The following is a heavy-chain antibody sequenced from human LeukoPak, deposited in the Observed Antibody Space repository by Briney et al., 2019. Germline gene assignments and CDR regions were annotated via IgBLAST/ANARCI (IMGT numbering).Heavy chain of an antibody. Sequence: PGGSLRLSCAASGFTFSNYAMSWVRQAPGKGLEWVSAISASGGSIYYADSVKGRFTISRENAKNSLYLLMSSLRAEDTAVYYCARQNTPHGNFDYWGQGTLVTVSS. CDR3: ARQNTPHGNFDY. CDR1: GFTFSNYA. CDR2: ISASGGSI. D-gene: IGHD1-26*01. V-gene: IGHV3-23*01. J-gene: IGHJ4*02.